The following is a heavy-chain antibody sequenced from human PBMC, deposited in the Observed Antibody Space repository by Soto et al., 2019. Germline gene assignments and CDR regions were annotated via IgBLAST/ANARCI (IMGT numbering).Heavy chain of an antibody. V-gene: IGHV3-23*01. D-gene: IGHD3-10*01. Sequence: EVQLLESGGGLVQPGGSLRLSCAASGFTFSSYAMSWVRQAPGKGLEWVSLISTSGGSTYYGDYVKGRFTISRDNSKNTLYLQMNSLRAEDTAVYYCARSQGYLDHWGQGTLVTVSS. CDR2: ISTSGGST. CDR3: ARSQGYLDH. CDR1: GFTFSSYA. J-gene: IGHJ4*02.